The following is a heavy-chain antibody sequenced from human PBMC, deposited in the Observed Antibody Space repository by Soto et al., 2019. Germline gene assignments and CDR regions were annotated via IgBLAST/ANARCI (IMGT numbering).Heavy chain of an antibody. Sequence: QVQLVESGGGVVQPGRSLRLSCAASGFTFSNYAIHWVRQAPGKGLEWVAVISHDGSNKYYADSVEGRFTLSRDNSKNPLSLQMNSLRPGDTAVYHCAGLNTVLTEHDAFDIWGQGTMVTVSS. CDR1: GFTFSNYA. CDR3: AGLNTVLTEHDAFDI. CDR2: ISHDGSNK. D-gene: IGHD4-17*01. V-gene: IGHV3-30-3*01. J-gene: IGHJ3*02.